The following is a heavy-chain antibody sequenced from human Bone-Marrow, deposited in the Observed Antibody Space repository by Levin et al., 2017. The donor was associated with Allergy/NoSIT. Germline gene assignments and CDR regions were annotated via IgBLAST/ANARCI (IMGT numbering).Heavy chain of an antibody. CDR3: ATNDYGSGSSYISLDY. D-gene: IGHD3-10*01. Sequence: ASVKVSCKASGYTFTNYAMNWVRQAPGQGLEWMGWINTNTGNPTYAQGFTGRFVFSLDTSVSTAYLQISSLKAEDTAVYYCATNDYGSGSSYISLDYWGQGTLVTVSS. V-gene: IGHV7-4-1*02. CDR2: INTNTGNP. J-gene: IGHJ4*02. CDR1: GYTFTNYA.